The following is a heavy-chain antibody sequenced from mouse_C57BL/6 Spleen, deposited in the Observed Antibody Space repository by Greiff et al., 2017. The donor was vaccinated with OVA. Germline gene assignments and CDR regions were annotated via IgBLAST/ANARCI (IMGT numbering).Heavy chain of an antibody. CDR2: ISDGGSYT. CDR3: ARDTVTTRYFDY. J-gene: IGHJ2*01. Sequence: DVHLVESGGGLVKPGGSLKLSCAASGFTFSSYAMSWVRQTPEKRLEWVATISDGGSYTYYPDNVKGRFTISRDNAKNNLYLQMSHLKSEDTAMYYCARDTVTTRYFDYWGQGTTLTVSS. CDR1: GFTFSSYA. V-gene: IGHV5-4*01. D-gene: IGHD2-3*01.